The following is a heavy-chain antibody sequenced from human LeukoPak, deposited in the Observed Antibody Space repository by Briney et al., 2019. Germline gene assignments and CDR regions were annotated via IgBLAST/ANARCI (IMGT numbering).Heavy chain of an antibody. CDR2: ISAYNGNT. CDR3: AKGRIVVVPAATYYYGMDV. J-gene: IGHJ6*02. Sequence: ASVKVSCKASGYTFTSYGISWVRQAPGQGLEWMGWISAYNGNTNYAQKLQGRVTMTTDTSTSTAYMELRSLRSDDTAVYYCAKGRIVVVPAATYYYGMDVWGQGTTVTVSS. V-gene: IGHV1-18*01. CDR1: GYTFTSYG. D-gene: IGHD2-2*01.